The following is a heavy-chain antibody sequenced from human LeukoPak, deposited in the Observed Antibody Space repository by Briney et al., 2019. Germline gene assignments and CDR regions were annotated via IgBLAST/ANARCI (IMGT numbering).Heavy chain of an antibody. Sequence: GGSLRLSCAASGFTFSSYAMHWVRQAPGKGLEYVSAISSNGGSTYYANSVKGRFTISRDNSKNTLYLQMGSLRAKDMAVYYCARAGYGLPFDYWGQGTLVTVSS. J-gene: IGHJ4*02. D-gene: IGHD5-18*01. CDR1: GFTFSSYA. V-gene: IGHV3-64*01. CDR2: ISSNGGST. CDR3: ARAGYGLPFDY.